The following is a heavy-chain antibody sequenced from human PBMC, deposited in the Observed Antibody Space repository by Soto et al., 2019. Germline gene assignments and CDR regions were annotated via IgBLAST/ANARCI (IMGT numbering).Heavy chain of an antibody. Sequence: EVQLLESGGGLVQPGGSLRLSCAASGFTFSSYAISWARQAPGKGLEWVSAISGSGGSTYYADSVKGRFTISRDNPKNPRYLKLNSLRADDTAVYYCAKGLYPYYDILTGQPTMDGWGQGPTVTVSS. CDR1: GFTFSSYA. J-gene: IGHJ6*02. CDR3: AKGLYPYYDILTGQPTMDG. V-gene: IGHV3-23*01. CDR2: ISGSGGST. D-gene: IGHD3-9*01.